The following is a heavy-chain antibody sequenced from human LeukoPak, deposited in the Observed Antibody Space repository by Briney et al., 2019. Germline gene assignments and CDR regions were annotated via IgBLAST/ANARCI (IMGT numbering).Heavy chain of an antibody. V-gene: IGHV3-48*02. CDR1: GFTFNTYS. CDR2: ISSGSSTI. Sequence: GGSLRLSRAGSGFTFNTYSMNWVRQAPGKGLEWVSYISSGSSTIYYADSVKGRFTISRDNAKNSLYLQMNSLSDEDTAVYYCARMLERYFDYWGQGTLVTVSS. CDR3: ARMLERYFDY. D-gene: IGHD1-1*01. J-gene: IGHJ4*02.